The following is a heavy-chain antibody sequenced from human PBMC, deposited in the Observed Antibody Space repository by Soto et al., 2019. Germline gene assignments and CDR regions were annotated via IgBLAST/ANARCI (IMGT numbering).Heavy chain of an antibody. D-gene: IGHD3-16*02. J-gene: IGHJ4*02. CDR1: GFTVRSNY. V-gene: IGHV3-53*02. CDR3: ARVRPYDYVWGSYRPLDY. Sequence: EVQLVETGGGLIQPGGSLRLSCAASGFTVRSNYMSWVRQAPGKGLEWVSVIYSGGSTYYADSVKGRFTISRDNSKNTLYLQMNSLRDEDTAVYYCARVRPYDYVWGSYRPLDYWGQGTLVTVSS. CDR2: IYSGGST.